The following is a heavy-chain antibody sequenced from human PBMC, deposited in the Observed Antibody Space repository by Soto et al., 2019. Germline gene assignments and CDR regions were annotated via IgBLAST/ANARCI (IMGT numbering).Heavy chain of an antibody. CDR2: ISYDGSNK. D-gene: IGHD3-10*01. Sequence: QVQLVESGGGVVQPGRSLRLSCAASGFTFSSDGMHWVRQAPGKGLEWVAVISYDGSNKYYADSVKGRFTISRDNSKNTLYLQMNSLRAEDTAVYYCARNDGSGSYPSYYYYYYGMDVWGQGTTVTVSS. J-gene: IGHJ6*02. CDR3: ARNDGSGSYPSYYYYYYGMDV. CDR1: GFTFSSDG. V-gene: IGHV3-30*03.